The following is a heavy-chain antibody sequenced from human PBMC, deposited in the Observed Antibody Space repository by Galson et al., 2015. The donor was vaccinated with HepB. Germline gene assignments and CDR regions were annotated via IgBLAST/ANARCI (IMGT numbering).Heavy chain of an antibody. Sequence: SLRLSCAASGFTFRGYSMNWVRQAPRKGLEWISSISSTSSYIYYADSVKGRFTITRDNAKNSLYLQMNSLRAEDTAVYYCASGGFGELSWGQGTLVTVSS. J-gene: IGHJ5*02. V-gene: IGHV3-21*01. D-gene: IGHD3-10*01. CDR1: GFTFRGYS. CDR2: ISSTSSYI. CDR3: ASGGFGELS.